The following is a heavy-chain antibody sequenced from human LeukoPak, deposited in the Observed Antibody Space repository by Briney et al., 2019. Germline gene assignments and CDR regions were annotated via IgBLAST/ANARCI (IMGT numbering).Heavy chain of an antibody. CDR3: ARQMAVAGKAGFDY. D-gene: IGHD6-19*01. Sequence: SETLSLTCTVSGGSISSYYWTWIRQPAGKGLEWIGRIYTTGSTNYNPSLNSRVTMSVDTSKNQFFLKLSSVTAADTAVYYCARQMAVAGKAGFDYWGQGTLVTVSS. CDR2: IYTTGST. J-gene: IGHJ4*02. V-gene: IGHV4-4*07. CDR1: GGSISSYY.